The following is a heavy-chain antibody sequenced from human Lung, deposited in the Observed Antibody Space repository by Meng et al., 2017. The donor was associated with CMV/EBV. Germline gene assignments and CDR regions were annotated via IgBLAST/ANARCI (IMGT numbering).Heavy chain of an antibody. CDR1: GFTFSNYS. J-gene: IGHJ6*02. D-gene: IGHD3-16*01. CDR2: IAGSGSHK. Sequence: GGSLRLSCAASGFTFSNYSMSWVRQAPGKGLEWVSGIAGSGSHKFYTDSVKGRFTISRDNVKNTLYLQMNVLRVEDTALYYCARYPTTATYYYDNGRDVWGLGTTVTVSS. V-gene: IGHV3-23*01. CDR3: ARYPTTATYYYDNGRDV.